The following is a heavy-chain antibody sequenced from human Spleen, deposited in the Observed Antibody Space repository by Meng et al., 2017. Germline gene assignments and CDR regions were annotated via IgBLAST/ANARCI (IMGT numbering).Heavy chain of an antibody. CDR2: INPKSGDT. V-gene: IGHV1-2*02. Sequence: QVQLVQSGAEVKKPGASVRVSCKASGFTLSRYGISWVRQAPGQGLEWMGWINPKSGDTHYAQKFQARVTMTGDTSISTAYMELSGLRSDDTAMYYCARDEDISAAGKLFGDYWGQGTLVTVSS. D-gene: IGHD6-25*01. CDR3: ARDEDISAAGKLFGDY. J-gene: IGHJ4*02. CDR1: GFTLSRYG.